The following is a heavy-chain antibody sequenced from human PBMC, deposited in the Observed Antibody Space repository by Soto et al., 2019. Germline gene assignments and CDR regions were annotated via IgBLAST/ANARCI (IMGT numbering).Heavy chain of an antibody. Sequence: QVQLVESGGGVVQPGRSLRLSCAASGFTFRSYGMHWVRQARGKGLEWVAGIWYDGTVKNYADSVKGRFSIPRDNSQNTVYLQMNTLRAEDTAVYYCARADCGGQCACDFWGQGTLVSVSS. CDR2: IWYDGTVK. V-gene: IGHV3-33*01. J-gene: IGHJ4*02. CDR3: ARADCGGQCACDF. D-gene: IGHD2-21*01. CDR1: GFTFRSYG.